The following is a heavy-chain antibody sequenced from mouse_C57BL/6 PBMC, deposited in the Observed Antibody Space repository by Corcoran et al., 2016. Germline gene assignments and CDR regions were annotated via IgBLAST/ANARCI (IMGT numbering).Heavy chain of an antibody. Sequence: EVQLQQSGPELVKPGASVKISCKASGYTFTDYYMNWVKQSHGKSLEWIGDINPNNGGTSYNQKFKGKATLTVDKSSSTAYMELRSLTSEDSAVYYCARTPYAMGYWGQGTSVTVSS. CDR2: INPNNGGT. CDR1: GYTFTDYY. V-gene: IGHV1-26*01. J-gene: IGHJ4*01. CDR3: ARTPYAMGY.